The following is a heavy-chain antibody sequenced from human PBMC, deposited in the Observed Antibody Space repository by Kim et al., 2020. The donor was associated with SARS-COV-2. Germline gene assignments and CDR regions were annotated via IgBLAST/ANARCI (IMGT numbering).Heavy chain of an antibody. D-gene: IGHD3-10*01. Sequence: SETLSLTCSVSGGSISSSRYYWGWIRQPPGKGLEWIGTIYYDGSIYYNPSLKSRVTTSVDTSKNQFSLRLTSVTAADTAVYYCARHDPYGSGSYAPYYLDYWGQGTLVTVSS. CDR3: ARHDPYGSGSYAPYYLDY. V-gene: IGHV4-39*01. CDR2: IYYDGSI. J-gene: IGHJ4*02. CDR1: GGSISSSRYY.